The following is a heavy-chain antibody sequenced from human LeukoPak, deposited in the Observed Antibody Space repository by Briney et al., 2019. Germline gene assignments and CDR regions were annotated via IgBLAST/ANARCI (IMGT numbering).Heavy chain of an antibody. Sequence: GGSLRLSCAASGFTFSGSAMHWIRQASGKGLEWVGRIRSKANSYATAYAASVKGRFTISRDDSKNTAYLQMNSLKTEDTAVYYCTPSLYDILTGSDYWGQGTLVTVSS. D-gene: IGHD3-9*01. V-gene: IGHV3-73*01. CDR1: GFTFSGSA. CDR2: IRSKANSYAT. J-gene: IGHJ4*02. CDR3: TPSLYDILTGSDY.